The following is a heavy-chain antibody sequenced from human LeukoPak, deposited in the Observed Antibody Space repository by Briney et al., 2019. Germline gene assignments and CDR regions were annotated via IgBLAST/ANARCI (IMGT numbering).Heavy chain of an antibody. CDR3: TSLPPRGCLYYYYGMDV. D-gene: IGHD4/OR15-4a*01. V-gene: IGHV3-15*01. CDR2: IKSKTDGGTT. J-gene: IGHJ6*02. CDR1: GFTFSNAW. Sequence: GGSLRLSCAASGFTFSNAWMSWVRQAPGKGLEWVGRIKSKTDGGTTDYAAPVKGRFTISRDDSKNTLYLQMNSLKTEDTAVYYCTSLPPRGCLYYYYGMDVWGQGTTVTVSS.